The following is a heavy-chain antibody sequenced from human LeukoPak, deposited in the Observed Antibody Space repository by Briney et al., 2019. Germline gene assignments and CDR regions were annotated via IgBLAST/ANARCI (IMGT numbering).Heavy chain of an antibody. V-gene: IGHV3-48*04. Sequence: GGSLRLSCAASGFTFSSYSMNWVRQAPGKGLEWVSYISSSSSTIYYADSVKGRFTISRDNAKNSLYLQMNSLRAEDTAVYCCARDPRPEGEDYWGQGTLVTVSS. J-gene: IGHJ4*02. CDR1: GFTFSSYS. CDR3: ARDPRPEGEDY. CDR2: ISSSSSTI. D-gene: IGHD2-21*01.